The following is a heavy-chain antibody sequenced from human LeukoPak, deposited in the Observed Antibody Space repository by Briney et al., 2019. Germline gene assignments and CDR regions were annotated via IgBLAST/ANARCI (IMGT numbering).Heavy chain of an antibody. CDR3: ARGDVGIAVPPYFQH. CDR1: GFTFSSYA. D-gene: IGHD6-19*01. J-gene: IGHJ1*01. V-gene: IGHV3-23*01. Sequence: GGSLRLSCAASGFTFSSYAMSWVRQAPGKGLEWVSVISGSGGSTYYADSVKGRFTISRDNSKNTLYLQMNSLRAEDTAVYYCARGDVGIAVPPYFQHWGQGTLVTVSS. CDR2: ISGSGGST.